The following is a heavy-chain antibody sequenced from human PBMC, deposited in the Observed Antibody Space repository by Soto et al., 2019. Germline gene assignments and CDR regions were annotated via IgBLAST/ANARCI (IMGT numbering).Heavy chain of an antibody. CDR2: ISGSGGST. V-gene: IGHV3-23*01. Sequence: GGSLRHSCASSGFPFSGYAMSWVRQAPGKGLEWVSAISGSGGSTYYADSVKGRFTISRDNSKNTLYLQMNSLRAEDTAVYYCAKLSIVVVVAATGYWGQGTLVTVSS. J-gene: IGHJ4*02. D-gene: IGHD2-15*01. CDR3: AKLSIVVVVAATGY. CDR1: GFPFSGYA.